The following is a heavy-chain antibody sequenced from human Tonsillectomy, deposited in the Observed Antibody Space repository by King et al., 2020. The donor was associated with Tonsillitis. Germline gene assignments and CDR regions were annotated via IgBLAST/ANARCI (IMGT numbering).Heavy chain of an antibody. V-gene: IGHV3-11*01. Sequence: QLVQSGGGLVKPGGSLRLSCAASTFTFSDYYMSWIRQTPGKGLEWVSYISSSGSTIYYAGFVKGRFTITRDNAKNSLYLQMNSLRAEDTAVYYCARNLPSDYDFWSGSPLDSWGQGTLVTVSS. J-gene: IGHJ4*02. CDR2: ISSSGSTI. CDR1: TFTFSDYY. CDR3: ARNLPSDYDFWSGSPLDS. D-gene: IGHD3-3*01.